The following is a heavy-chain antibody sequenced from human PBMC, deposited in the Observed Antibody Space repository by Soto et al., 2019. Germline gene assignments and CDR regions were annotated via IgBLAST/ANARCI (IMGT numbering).Heavy chain of an antibody. D-gene: IGHD2-15*01. J-gene: IGHJ6*02. V-gene: IGHV3-21*01. Sequence: PGGSLRLSCVASGFTFRTYTMNWVRQAPGKGLEWVSGIRGFSPYTFYAESVKGRFTISRDNAKNSLYQQMNSLGVEDTAVYYCARDRGYDAHDYYYNAMDVWGQGTTVTVSS. CDR1: GFTFRTYT. CDR2: IRGFSPYT. CDR3: ARDRGYDAHDYYYNAMDV.